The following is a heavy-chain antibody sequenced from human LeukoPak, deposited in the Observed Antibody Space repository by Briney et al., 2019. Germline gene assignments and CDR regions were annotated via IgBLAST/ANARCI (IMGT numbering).Heavy chain of an antibody. Sequence: PGGSLRLSCAASGFTFSSYGMHWVRQAPGKGLEWVAVISYDGSNKYYADSVEGRFTISRDNSKNTLYLQMNSLRAEDTAVYYCAKEGENYYDSSGPSIHDYWGQGTLVTVSS. V-gene: IGHV3-30*18. D-gene: IGHD3-22*01. CDR1: GFTFSSYG. CDR3: AKEGENYYDSSGPSIHDY. J-gene: IGHJ4*02. CDR2: ISYDGSNK.